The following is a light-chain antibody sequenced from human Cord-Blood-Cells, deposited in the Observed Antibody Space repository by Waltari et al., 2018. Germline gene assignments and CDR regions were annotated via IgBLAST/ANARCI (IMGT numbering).Light chain of an antibody. CDR1: SLDVCGYHY. CDR2: DVS. CDR3: CSYAGSYTFHWV. V-gene: IGLV2-11*01. J-gene: IGLJ3*02. Sequence: QSALTHPRSVSGSPGQSVTTSCTGPSLDVCGYHYVSCYRQQPGKAPKLMIYDVSKRPSGVADRFSGSKSGNTASLTISGLQAEDEADYYCCSYAGSYTFHWVFGGGTKLTVL.